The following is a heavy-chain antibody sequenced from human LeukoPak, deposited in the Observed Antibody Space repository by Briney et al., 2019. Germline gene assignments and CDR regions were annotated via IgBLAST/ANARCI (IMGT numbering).Heavy chain of an antibody. CDR2: VYHSGRT. J-gene: IGHJ5*02. D-gene: IGHD3-22*01. V-gene: IGHV4-39*07. CDR1: GGSISSSSYY. Sequence: SETLSLTCTVSGGSISSSSYYWGWIRQPPGKGLEWIGSVYHSGRTYCNPSLKSRVTISVDTSKNQLSLRLSSVTAADTAVYYCVRCSGYSPGNWFDPWGQGTLVTVSS. CDR3: VRCSGYSPGNWFDP.